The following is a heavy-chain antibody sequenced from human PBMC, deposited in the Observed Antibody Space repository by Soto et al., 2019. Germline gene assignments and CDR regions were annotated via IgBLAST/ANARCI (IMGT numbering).Heavy chain of an antibody. V-gene: IGHV1-69*04. D-gene: IGHD2-8*02. CDR3: ARDKGYCTDTSCPDFDY. CDR2: VIPNLGVT. Sequence: ASVKVSCKASGGTLSSYTFSWVRQALGQGLEWMGRVIPNLGVTNYAKKFQGRFTIVVDTSTSTAYMELNSLRYEDTAVYYCARDKGYCTDTSCPDFDYWGQGTLVTVSS. CDR1: GGTLSSYT. J-gene: IGHJ4*02.